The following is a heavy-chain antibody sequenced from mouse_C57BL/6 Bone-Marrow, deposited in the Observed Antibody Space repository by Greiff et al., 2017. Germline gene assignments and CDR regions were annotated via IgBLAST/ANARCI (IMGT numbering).Heavy chain of an antibody. J-gene: IGHJ3*01. Sequence: QVQLQQPGAELVKPGASVKMSCKASGYTFTSYWITWVKQRPGQGLEWIGDIYPGSGSTNYNEKFKSKATLTVDTSSSTAYMQLSSLTSEDSAVYYCASPLYYASWFAYWGQGTLVTVSA. CDR2: IYPGSGST. D-gene: IGHD2-1*01. V-gene: IGHV1-55*01. CDR3: ASPLYYASWFAY. CDR1: GYTFTSYW.